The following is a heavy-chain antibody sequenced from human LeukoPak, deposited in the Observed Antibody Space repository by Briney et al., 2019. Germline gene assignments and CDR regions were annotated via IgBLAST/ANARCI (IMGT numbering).Heavy chain of an antibody. D-gene: IGHD2-21*02. CDR3: ARGRLRGGWFDP. Sequence: PSETLSLTCTVSGGSISSYYWSWIRQPPGKGLEWIGYIYYSGSTNYNPSLKSRVTISVDTSKNQFSLKLSSVTAADTAVYYCARGRLRGGWFDPWGQGTLVTVSS. CDR2: IYYSGST. J-gene: IGHJ5*02. CDR1: GGSISSYY. V-gene: IGHV4-59*12.